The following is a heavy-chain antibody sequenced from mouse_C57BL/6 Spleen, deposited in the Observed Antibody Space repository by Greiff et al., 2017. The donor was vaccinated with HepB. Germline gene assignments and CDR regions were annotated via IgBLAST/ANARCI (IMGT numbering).Heavy chain of an antibody. D-gene: IGHD1-1*01. CDR1: GYTFTSYW. J-gene: IGHJ1*03. CDR2: IDPSDSET. CDR3: ARKDYGSLHWYFDV. Sequence: VQLQQSGAELVRPGSSVKLSCKASGYTFTSYWMHWVKQRPIQGLEWIGNIDPSDSETHYNQKFKDKATLTVDKSSSTAYMQLSSLTSEDSAVYYCARKDYGSLHWYFDVWGTGTTVTVSS. V-gene: IGHV1-52*01.